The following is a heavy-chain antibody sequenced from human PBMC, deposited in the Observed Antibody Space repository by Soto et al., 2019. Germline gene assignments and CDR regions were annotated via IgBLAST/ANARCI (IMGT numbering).Heavy chain of an antibody. CDR2: INSDGSST. Sequence: GGSLRLSCAASGFTFSSYWMHWVRQAPGKGLVWVSRINSDGSSTSYADSVKGRFTISRDNAKNTLYLQMNSLRAEDTAVYYCARAPQNTAMAPWGQGTLVTVSS. V-gene: IGHV3-74*01. CDR3: ARAPQNTAMAP. D-gene: IGHD5-18*01. CDR1: GFTFSSYW. J-gene: IGHJ5*02.